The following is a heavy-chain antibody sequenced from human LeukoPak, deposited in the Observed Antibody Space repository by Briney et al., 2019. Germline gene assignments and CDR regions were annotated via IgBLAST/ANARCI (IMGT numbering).Heavy chain of an antibody. CDR1: GGSISSGGYY. Sequence: ASETLSLTCTVSGGSISSGGYYWNWIRQHPGKGLEWIGYIYYSGSTNYNPSLKSRVTISVDTSKNQFSLKLSSVTAADTAVYYCARGNYYDSSGYIAGFDYWGQGTLVTVSS. CDR3: ARGNYYDSSGYIAGFDY. V-gene: IGHV4-61*08. J-gene: IGHJ4*02. D-gene: IGHD3-22*01. CDR2: IYYSGST.